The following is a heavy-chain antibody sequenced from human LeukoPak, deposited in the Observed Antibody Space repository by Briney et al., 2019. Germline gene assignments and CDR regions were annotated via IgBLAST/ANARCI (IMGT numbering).Heavy chain of an antibody. V-gene: IGHV3-9*01. CDR2: ISWNGGFM. J-gene: IGHJ4*02. CDR1: GSKFDDYA. D-gene: IGHD3-22*01. CDR3: AKVRGTYSSGFFFDS. Sequence: PGRSLRLSCAASGSKFDDYAIHWVRQAPGKGLEWLSIISWNGGFMDYADSVRGRFKISRDNVKNSLYLEMNSLRPEDTALYYCAKVRGTYSSGFFFDSWGQGTLVTVSS.